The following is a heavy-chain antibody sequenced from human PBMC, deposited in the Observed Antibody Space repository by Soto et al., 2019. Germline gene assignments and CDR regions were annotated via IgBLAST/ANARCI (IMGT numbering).Heavy chain of an antibody. J-gene: IGHJ4*02. V-gene: IGHV3-23*01. Sequence: GGSLRLSCAASGFTCSSYAMSWVRQAPGRGLGWVSAISGSGGSTYYADSVKGRVTISRDNSKNTRYLKMNSLRAEDTAVYYCAKDLQYSSSSMFDYWGQGTLVTVSS. D-gene: IGHD6-6*01. CDR1: GFTCSSYA. CDR2: ISGSGGST. CDR3: AKDLQYSSSSMFDY.